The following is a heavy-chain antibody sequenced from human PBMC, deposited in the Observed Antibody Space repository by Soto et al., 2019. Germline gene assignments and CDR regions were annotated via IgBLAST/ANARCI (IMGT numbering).Heavy chain of an antibody. CDR3: TTAPIFYGPTFYYYYGYYGMDV. J-gene: IGHJ6*02. CDR2: IKSKTDGGTT. CDR1: GFTFNNAW. Sequence: EVQLVESGGGLVKPGGSLRLSCAASGFTFNNAWMNWVRQAPGKGLEWVGRIKSKTDGGTTDYAAPVKGRFTISRDDSKNXXYXQXXSLKTEDTAVYYCTTAPIFYGPTFYYYYGYYGMDVWGQGTTVTVSS. V-gene: IGHV3-15*07. D-gene: IGHD1-26*01.